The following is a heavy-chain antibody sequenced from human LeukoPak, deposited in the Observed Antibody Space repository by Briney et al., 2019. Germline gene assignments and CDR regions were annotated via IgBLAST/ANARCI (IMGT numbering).Heavy chain of an antibody. CDR2: INHSGST. Sequence: SETLSLTCAVYGGSFSGYYWSWIRQPPGKGLEWIGEINHSGSTNYNPSLKSRVTISVDTSKNQFSLKLSSVTAADTAVYYCARGMEVVAGTHDDFQHWGQGTLVTVSS. J-gene: IGHJ1*01. V-gene: IGHV4-34*01. D-gene: IGHD6-19*01. CDR1: GGSFSGYY. CDR3: ARGMEVVAGTHDDFQH.